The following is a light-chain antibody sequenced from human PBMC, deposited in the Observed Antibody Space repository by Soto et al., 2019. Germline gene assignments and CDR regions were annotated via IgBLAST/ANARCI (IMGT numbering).Light chain of an antibody. V-gene: IGKV3-20*01. CDR3: QQYGKT. Sequence: VCTQSPATLSLSPGERATLSCRASQSVNSNLAWYQQKPGQAPRLLIYGASSRATGIPDRFSGSGSGTDFTLTISRLEPEDFAVYYCQQYGKTFGQGTKVDIK. J-gene: IGKJ1*01. CDR2: GAS. CDR1: QSVNSN.